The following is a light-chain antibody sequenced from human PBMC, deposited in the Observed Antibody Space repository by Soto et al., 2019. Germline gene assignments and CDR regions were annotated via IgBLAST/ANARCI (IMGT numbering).Light chain of an antibody. J-gene: IGLJ1*01. CDR3: QSYDRSLSGYV. Sequence: VLTQPPSVSGAPGQRVTISCTGSSSNIGAGYDVHWYQQLPGTAPKLLIYANGNRPSGVPDRFSGSKSGTSASLAITGTQAEDEADYYCQSYDRSLSGYVLGTGTKVTV. CDR1: SSNIGAGYD. CDR2: ANG. V-gene: IGLV1-40*01.